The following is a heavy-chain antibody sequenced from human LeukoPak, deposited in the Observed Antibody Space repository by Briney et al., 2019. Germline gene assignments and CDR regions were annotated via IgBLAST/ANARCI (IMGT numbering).Heavy chain of an antibody. D-gene: IGHD6-19*01. CDR2: ISYSGIT. Sequence: SETLSLTCTVSGGSISTSYWSWIRQPPGKGMEWIAYISYSGITDYNPSLKSRVTISVDTSKNQFSLRLTSVTAADTAVYYCAREGYSSGPIDYWGQGTLVTVSS. CDR3: AREGYSSGPIDY. J-gene: IGHJ4*02. CDR1: GGSISTSY. V-gene: IGHV4-59*12.